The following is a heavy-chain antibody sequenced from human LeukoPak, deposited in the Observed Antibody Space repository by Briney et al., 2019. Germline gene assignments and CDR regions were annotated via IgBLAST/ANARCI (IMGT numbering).Heavy chain of an antibody. Sequence: KPSETLSLTCAVYGGSFSGYYWSWIRQSPGKGLEWIGEINHSGGTNSNPSLKSRLTISVDTSKNQFSLRLSSVTAADTAVYYCAGFPVYRSLVFTSWGQGTLVTVSS. V-gene: IGHV4-34*01. CDR2: INHSGGT. CDR1: GGSFSGYY. D-gene: IGHD5/OR15-5a*01. J-gene: IGHJ1*01. CDR3: AGFPVYRSLVFTS.